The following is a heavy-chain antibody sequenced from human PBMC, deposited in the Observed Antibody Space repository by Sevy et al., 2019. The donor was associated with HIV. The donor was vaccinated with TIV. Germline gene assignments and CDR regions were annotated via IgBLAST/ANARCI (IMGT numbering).Heavy chain of an antibody. Sequence: GGSLRLSCGASGFTFNTYAMSWVRQTPRKGLEWVASIGGRGSATIYADSVKGRFTISRDNSRNILYLQLNSLRVEDSALYYCAKHFIPDISDGWFLDVWGRGTLVTVSS. V-gene: IGHV3-23*01. CDR1: GFTFNTYA. CDR3: AKHFIPDISDGWFLDV. CDR2: IGGRGSAT. J-gene: IGHJ2*01. D-gene: IGHD3-9*01.